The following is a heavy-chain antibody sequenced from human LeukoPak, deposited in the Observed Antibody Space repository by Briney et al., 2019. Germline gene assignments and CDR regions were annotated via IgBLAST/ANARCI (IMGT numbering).Heavy chain of an antibody. V-gene: IGHV4-59*01. J-gene: IGHJ3*02. CDR3: ARDTRHYDFWSGYSYSGAFDI. CDR1: GGSISSYY. CDR2: IYYSGST. Sequence: SETLSLTCTVSGGSISSYYWSWIRQPPGKGLEWIGYIYYSGSTNYNPSLKSRVTISVDTSKNQFSLKLSSVTAADTAVYYCARDTRHYDFWSGYSYSGAFDIWGQGTMVTVSS. D-gene: IGHD3-3*01.